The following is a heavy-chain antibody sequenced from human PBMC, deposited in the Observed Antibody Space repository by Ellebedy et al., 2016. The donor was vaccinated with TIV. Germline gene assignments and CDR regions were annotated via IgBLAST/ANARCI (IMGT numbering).Heavy chain of an antibody. CDR1: GGSIRGFY. J-gene: IGHJ4*02. D-gene: IGHD2-21*01. CDR3: ARGGIGVGGDY. V-gene: IGHV4-59*08. Sequence: ESLKISCTVSGGSIRGFYWSWIRQPPGRGLECLGYIYDSGSTDYNPSLKSRVTIPVDTSKNQVSLELSSLTAADTAVYYCARGGIGVGGDYWGQGTLVTVSS. CDR2: IYDSGST.